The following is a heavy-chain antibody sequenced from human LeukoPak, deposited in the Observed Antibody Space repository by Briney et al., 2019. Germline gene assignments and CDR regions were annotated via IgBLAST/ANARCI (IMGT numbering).Heavy chain of an antibody. V-gene: IGHV3-33*01. J-gene: IGHJ4*02. Sequence: GRSLRLSCAASGFTFSSYGMHGVRQAPGEGLEWVAVIWYDGSNKYYADSVKGRFTISRDNSKNTLYLQMNSLRAEDTAVYYCAREQGIQLSPDYWGPGTLVTASS. CDR3: AREQGIQLSPDY. CDR2: IWYDGSNK. D-gene: IGHD5-18*01. CDR1: GFTFSSYG.